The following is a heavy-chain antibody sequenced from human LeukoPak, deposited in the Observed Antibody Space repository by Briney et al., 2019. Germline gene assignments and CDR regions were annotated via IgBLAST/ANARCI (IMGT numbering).Heavy chain of an antibody. V-gene: IGHV3-9*01. J-gene: IGHJ1*01. D-gene: IGHD6-13*01. CDR2: ISWNSGSI. Sequence: GRSLRLSCAASGFSFDDYAMHWVRQAPGKGLEWVSCISWNSGSIGYADSVKGRFTISRDNAKNSLYLQMNSLRAEDTALYYCAKDSGPAAGYEFQHWGQGTLVTVSS. CDR1: GFSFDDYA. CDR3: AKDSGPAAGYEFQH.